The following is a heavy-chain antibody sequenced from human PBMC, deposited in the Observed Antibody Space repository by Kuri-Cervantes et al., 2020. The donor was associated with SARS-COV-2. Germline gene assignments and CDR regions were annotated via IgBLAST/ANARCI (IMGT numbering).Heavy chain of an antibody. CDR1: GYSISSGYY. J-gene: IGHJ3*02. V-gene: IGHV4-38-2*02. D-gene: IGHD2-15*01. CDR3: AREGLGYCSGGSCYSDEQDAFDI. CDR2: IYHSGST. Sequence: GSLRLSCAVSGYSISSGYYWGWIRQPPGKGLEWIGSIYHSGSTYYNPSLKSRVTISVDTSKNQFSLKLSSVTAADTAVYYCAREGLGYCSGGSCYSDEQDAFDIWGQGTMVTVSS.